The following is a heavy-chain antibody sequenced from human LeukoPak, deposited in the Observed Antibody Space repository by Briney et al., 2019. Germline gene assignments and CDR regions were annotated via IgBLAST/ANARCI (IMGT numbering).Heavy chain of an antibody. CDR2: MNPNSGNT. J-gene: IGHJ4*02. CDR1: GYTFTSYD. V-gene: IGHV1-8*01. D-gene: IGHD3-22*01. Sequence: GASVKVSCKASGYTFTSYDINWVRQATGQGLEWMGWMNPNSGNTGYAQKFQGRVTMTRNTSISTAYMELSSLRSEDTAVYHCATSSYDSSGRRKDFDYWGQGTLVTVSS. CDR3: ATSSYDSSGRRKDFDY.